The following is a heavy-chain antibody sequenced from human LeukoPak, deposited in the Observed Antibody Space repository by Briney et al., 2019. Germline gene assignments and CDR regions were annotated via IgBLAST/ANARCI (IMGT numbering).Heavy chain of an antibody. V-gene: IGHV1-46*01. D-gene: IGHD3-22*01. CDR2: NNHGGGST. J-gene: IGHJ4*02. CDR1: GYTFTSYY. Sequence: ASVKVSCKPSGYTFTSYYMHWGRQAPGQGLEWMGINNHGGGSTSYAQKLQGRVTMTRDTSTSTVYMELSSLRSEDTAVYYCAREGYYNSSDCFDYWGQGTLVTVSS. CDR3: AREGYYNSSDCFDY.